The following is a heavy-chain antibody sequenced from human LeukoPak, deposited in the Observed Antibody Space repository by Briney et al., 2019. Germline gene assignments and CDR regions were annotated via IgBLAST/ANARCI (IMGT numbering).Heavy chain of an antibody. J-gene: IGHJ4*03. CDR3: AKHARDYDYGDDHTTCD. CDR1: GGTFSSYA. CDR2: IIPIFGTA. Sequence: ASVKVSCKASGGTFSSYAISWVRQAPGQGLEWMGGIIPIFGTANYAQKFQGRVTITADESTSTAYMELSSLRSEDTAVYYCAKHARDYDYGDDHTTCDRGHATPVTFAS. D-gene: IGHD4-17*01. V-gene: IGHV1-69*13.